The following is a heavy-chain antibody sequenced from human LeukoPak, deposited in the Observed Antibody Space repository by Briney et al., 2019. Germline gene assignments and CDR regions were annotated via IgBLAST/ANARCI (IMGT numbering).Heavy chain of an antibody. CDR3: TTGLSVTPYYFDY. V-gene: IGHV3-15*01. CDR1: GFTFSNAW. CDR2: IKSKTDGGTT. Sequence: GGSLRLSCAASGFTFSNAWMSWVRQAPGKGLEWVGRIKSKTDGGTTDYAAHVKGRFTISRDDSKNTLYLQMNSLKTEDTAVYYCTTGLSVTPYYFDYWGQRTLVTVSS. D-gene: IGHD4-17*01. J-gene: IGHJ4*02.